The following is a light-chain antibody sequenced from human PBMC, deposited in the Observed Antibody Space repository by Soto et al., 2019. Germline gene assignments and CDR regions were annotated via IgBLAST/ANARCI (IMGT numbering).Light chain of an antibody. J-gene: IGLJ2*01. V-gene: IGLV2-18*02. CDR3: TSYTTTSTVI. CDR2: EVS. Sequence: QSALTQPPSVSGSPGQSVTISCTGTNNDVGSYNRVSWYQQPPGTAPKLIIYEVSNRPSGVPDRFSGSKSGNTASLTISGLQAEDEADYYCTSYTTTSTVIFCGGTKLTVL. CDR1: NNDVGSYNR.